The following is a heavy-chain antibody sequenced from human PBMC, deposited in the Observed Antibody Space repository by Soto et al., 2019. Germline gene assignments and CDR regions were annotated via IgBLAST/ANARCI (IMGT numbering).Heavy chain of an antibody. CDR3: ARGSSGYYYPHLDN. Sequence: GGSLRLSCAASGFTVSSNYMSWVRQAPGKGLEWVSVIYSGGSTYYADSVKGRFTISRDNSKNTLYLQMNSLRAEDTAVYYCARGSSGYYYPHLDNWGQGTPVTVSS. D-gene: IGHD3-22*01. CDR2: IYSGGST. J-gene: IGHJ4*02. V-gene: IGHV3-66*01. CDR1: GFTVSSNY.